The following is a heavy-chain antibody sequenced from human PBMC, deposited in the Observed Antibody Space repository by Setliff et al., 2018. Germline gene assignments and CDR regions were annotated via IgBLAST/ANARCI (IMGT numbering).Heavy chain of an antibody. CDR1: ADSISSSYDY. Sequence: SETLSLTCNVSADSISSSYDYWAWIRQPPGKGLEWIGSIYNSGSTYYNPSLKSRVSISVDTSKNQFSLKLSSVTAADTAVYYCARLGYRGDLDYWGQGTLVTVSS. CDR2: IYNSGST. V-gene: IGHV4-39*01. J-gene: IGHJ4*02. D-gene: IGHD5-12*01. CDR3: ARLGYRGDLDY.